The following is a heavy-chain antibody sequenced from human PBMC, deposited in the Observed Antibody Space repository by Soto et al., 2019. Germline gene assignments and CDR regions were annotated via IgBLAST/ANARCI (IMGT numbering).Heavy chain of an antibody. CDR1: GVTFSSYA. CDR3: ARAPRAHYYGMDV. CDR2: IIPIFGTA. Sequence: QVQLVQSGAEVKKPGSSVKVSCKASGVTFSSYAISWVRQAPGQGLEWMGGIIPIFGTANYAQKLQGRVTITADESTSTAYMDLSSLRSEATAVYYCARAPRAHYYGMDVWGQGTTVTVSS. J-gene: IGHJ6*02. V-gene: IGHV1-69*01.